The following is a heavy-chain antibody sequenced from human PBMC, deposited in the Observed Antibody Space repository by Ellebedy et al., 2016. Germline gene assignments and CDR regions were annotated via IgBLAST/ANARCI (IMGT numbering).Heavy chain of an antibody. CDR1: GFTVSTNY. V-gene: IGHV3-53*01. D-gene: IGHD5-12*01. CDR3: ARDSGGWGFFDY. J-gene: IGHJ4*02. Sequence: GGSLRLSCAASGFTVSTNYMSWVRQAPGKGLEWVSVFCRGAGTYYAGSVKGRFTISRDNSKNTLYLQMNNLRAEDTALYYCARDSGGWGFFDYWGQGTLVTVSS. CDR2: FCRGAGT.